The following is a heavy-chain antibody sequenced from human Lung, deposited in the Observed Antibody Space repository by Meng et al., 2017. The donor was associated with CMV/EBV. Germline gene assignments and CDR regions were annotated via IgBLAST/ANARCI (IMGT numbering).Heavy chain of an antibody. CDR3: ARGRVTGTTGGWFDP. Sequence: LXCAVYGGSFSGYYWSWIRQPPGKGLEWIGEINHSGSTNYNPSLKSRVTISVDTSKNQFSLKLSSVTAADTAVYYCARGRVTGTTGGWFDPWGPGTXVTVSS. D-gene: IGHD1-7*01. CDR2: INHSGST. J-gene: IGHJ5*02. CDR1: GGSFSGYY. V-gene: IGHV4-34*01.